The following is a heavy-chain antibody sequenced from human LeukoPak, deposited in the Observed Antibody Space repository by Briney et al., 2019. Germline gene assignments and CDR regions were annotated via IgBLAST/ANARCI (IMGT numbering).Heavy chain of an antibody. D-gene: IGHD3-22*01. Sequence: SETLSLTCTVSGGSMSSYYWSWLRQPPGQGLEWIGHMYYSGSTNYSPSLKSRVTISVDTSKNQFSLRLSSVTAADTAVYYCARNYDNSGYTAFGHWGRGTLVTVSS. CDR3: ARNYDNSGYTAFGH. CDR2: MYYSGST. J-gene: IGHJ4*02. CDR1: GGSMSSYY. V-gene: IGHV4-59*01.